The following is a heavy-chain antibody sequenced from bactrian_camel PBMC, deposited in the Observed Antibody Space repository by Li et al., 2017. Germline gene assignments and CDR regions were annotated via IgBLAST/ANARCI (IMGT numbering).Heavy chain of an antibody. J-gene: IGHJ4*01. D-gene: IGHD7*01. CDR3: AAHAGRSVSGGTCHGYGYYY. Sequence: HVQLVESGGGSVQTGGSLRLSCAVSGYISSHYCVAWFRQTPGKEREAVAAIASDGSTSYVDSIKGRFTVSKDHANLYLQMNSLKPEDSATYLCAAHAGRSVSGGTCHGYGYYYWGQGTQVTVS. V-gene: IGHV3S53*01. CDR2: IASDGST. CDR1: GYISSHYC.